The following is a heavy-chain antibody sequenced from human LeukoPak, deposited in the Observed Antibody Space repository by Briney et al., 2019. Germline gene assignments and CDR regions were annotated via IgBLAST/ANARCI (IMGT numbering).Heavy chain of an antibody. J-gene: IGHJ3*02. CDR1: GFTFSSYA. Sequence: PGGSLRLSCAASGFTFSSYAMSWVRQAPGKGLEWVSAISGSGGSTYYADSVKGRFTISRDNSKNTLYLQMNSLRAEDTAVYYCAKDPGIPRGGEGHYDFWSGYHDAFDIWGQGTMVTVSS. CDR3: AKDPGIPRGGEGHYDFWSGYHDAFDI. D-gene: IGHD3-3*01. V-gene: IGHV3-23*01. CDR2: ISGSGGST.